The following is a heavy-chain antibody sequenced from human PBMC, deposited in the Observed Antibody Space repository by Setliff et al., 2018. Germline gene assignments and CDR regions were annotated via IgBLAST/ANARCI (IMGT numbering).Heavy chain of an antibody. V-gene: IGHV4-31*03. CDR3: ARGRNVASRLLDS. J-gene: IGHJ4*02. CDR1: GGSISSGGYY. Sequence: SETLSLTCTVSGGSISSGGYYWSWIRQHPGKGLEWIGYIYYSGSTSYYNPSLKSRVTISVDTSKNQFSLKLSSVTAADTAVYYCARGRNVASRLLDSWGQGTLVTVSS. CDR2: IYYSGSTS. D-gene: IGHD6-6*01.